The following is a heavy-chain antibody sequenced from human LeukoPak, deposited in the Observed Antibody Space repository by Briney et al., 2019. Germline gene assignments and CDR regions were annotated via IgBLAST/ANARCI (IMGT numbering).Heavy chain of an antibody. Sequence: PGRSLRLSCAASGFTFSSYGMHWVRQAPGKGLEWVAVISYDGGNKYYADSVKGRFTISRDNSKNTLYLQMNSLRAEDTAVYYCAKDLYYYDSSVVNYWGQGTLVTVSS. J-gene: IGHJ4*02. D-gene: IGHD3-22*01. V-gene: IGHV3-30*18. CDR3: AKDLYYYDSSVVNY. CDR2: ISYDGGNK. CDR1: GFTFSSYG.